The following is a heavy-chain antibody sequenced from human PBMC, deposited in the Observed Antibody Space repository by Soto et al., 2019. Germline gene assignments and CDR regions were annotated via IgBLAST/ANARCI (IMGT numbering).Heavy chain of an antibody. CDR2: ISYDGSNK. CDR1: GFTFSSYG. Sequence: GGSLRLSCAASGFTFSSYGMHWVRQAPGKGLEWVAVISYDGSNKYYADSVKGRFTISRDNSKNTLYLQMNSLRAEDTAVYYCAKDLALWELPHYYYYYGMDVWGQGTTVTVSS. CDR3: AKDLALWELPHYYYYYGMDV. J-gene: IGHJ6*02. D-gene: IGHD1-26*01. V-gene: IGHV3-30*18.